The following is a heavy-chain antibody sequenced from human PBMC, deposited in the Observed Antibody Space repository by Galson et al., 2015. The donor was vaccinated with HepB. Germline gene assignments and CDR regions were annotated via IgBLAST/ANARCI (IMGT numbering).Heavy chain of an antibody. CDR2: IIPIFGTA. D-gene: IGHD2-2*01. CDR3: AREGDCSSTSCYYFDY. CDR1: GGTFSSYA. Sequence: SVKVSCKASGGTFSSYAISWVRQAPGQGLEWMGGIIPIFGTANYAQKFQGRVTITADESTSTAYMELSSLRSEDTAVYYCAREGDCSSTSCYYFDYWGQGTLVIVSS. V-gene: IGHV1-69*13. J-gene: IGHJ4*02.